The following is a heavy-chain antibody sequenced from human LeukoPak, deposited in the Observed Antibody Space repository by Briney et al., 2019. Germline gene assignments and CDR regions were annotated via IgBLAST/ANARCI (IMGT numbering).Heavy chain of an antibody. Sequence: ASVKVSCKASGYTFTGYYMHWVRQAPGQGLEWMGWINPNSGGTNYAQKFQGRVTMTRDTSISTAYMELSRLRSDDTAVYYCARGVWGIAARPVLDYWGQGTLVTVSS. J-gene: IGHJ4*02. CDR2: INPNSGGT. CDR1: GYTFTGYY. D-gene: IGHD6-6*01. V-gene: IGHV1-2*02. CDR3: ARGVWGIAARPVLDY.